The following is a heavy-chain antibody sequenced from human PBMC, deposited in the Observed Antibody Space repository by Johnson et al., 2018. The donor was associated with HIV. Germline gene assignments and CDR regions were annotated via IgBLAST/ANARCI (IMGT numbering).Heavy chain of an antibody. D-gene: IGHD3-10*02. CDR2: IRYDGSNK. V-gene: IGHV3-30*02. J-gene: IGHJ1*01. CDR3: LRLSICRNREFLALSLELGDNVRGLLDLRWAM. CDR1: GFTFSSYG. Sequence: QVQLVESGGGVVQPGGSLRLSCAVSGFTFSSYGMHWVRQAPGKGLEWVAFIRYDGSNKYYADSVKGRFTISRDNSKNTLYLQMNSLRADDTAVSSALRLSICRNREFLALSLELGDNVRGLLDLRWAMWG.